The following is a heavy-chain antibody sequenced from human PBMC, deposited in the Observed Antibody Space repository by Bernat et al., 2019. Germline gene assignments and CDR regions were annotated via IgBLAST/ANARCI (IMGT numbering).Heavy chain of an antibody. CDR1: GGTFSSYA. Sequence: QVQLVQSGAEVKKPGSSVKVSCKASGGTFSSYAISWVRQAPGQGLEWMGGIIPIFGTANYAQKFQGRVTITADKSTSTAYMELSSLRSEDTAVYSCARARREYYYDSSGYYPPFDYWGQGTLVTVSS. J-gene: IGHJ4*02. CDR3: ARARREYYYDSSGYYPPFDY. D-gene: IGHD3-22*01. CDR2: IIPIFGTA. V-gene: IGHV1-69*06.